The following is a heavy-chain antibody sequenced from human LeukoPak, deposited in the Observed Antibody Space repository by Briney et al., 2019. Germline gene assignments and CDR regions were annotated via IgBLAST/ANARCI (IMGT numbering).Heavy chain of an antibody. D-gene: IGHD3-9*01. V-gene: IGHV3-49*04. CDR3: TRGTLRYDILTGDFDY. J-gene: IGHJ4*02. Sequence: PGGSLRLSCAASGFTFSSYGMHWVRQAPGKGLEWVGFIRSKTYGGTTEYAASVKGRFTISRDDSKSIAYLQMNSLKTEDTAVYYCTRGTLRYDILTGDFDYWGQGTLVTVSS. CDR1: GFTFSSYG. CDR2: IRSKTYGGTT.